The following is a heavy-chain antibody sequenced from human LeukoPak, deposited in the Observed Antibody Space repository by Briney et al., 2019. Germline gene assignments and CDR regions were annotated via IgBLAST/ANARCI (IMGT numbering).Heavy chain of an antibody. CDR3: ARVWNGFDY. J-gene: IGHJ4*02. CDR2: ISSNGGST. D-gene: IGHD1-1*01. CDR1: GFTFSQYN. Sequence: GGSLRLSCAASGFTFSQYNINWVRQAPGKGLEYVSAISSNGGSTYYANSVKGRFTISRDNSKNTLYLQMGSLRAEDMAVYYCARVWNGFDYWGQGTLVTVSS. V-gene: IGHV3-64*01.